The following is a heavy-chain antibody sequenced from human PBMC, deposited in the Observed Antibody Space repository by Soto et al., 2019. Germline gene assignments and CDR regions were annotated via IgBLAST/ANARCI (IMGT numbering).Heavy chain of an antibody. CDR2: INGDGSST. CDR3: AREAVGTIAY. D-gene: IGHD1-26*01. V-gene: IGHV3-74*01. Sequence: PGGSLRLSCAASGFTFSWFWMHWVRQAPGKGLVWVSRINGDGSSTTYADSVKGRFTISRDNAKNTLYLQMSSLGAEDTAVYYCAREAVGTIAYWGQGTLVTVSS. CDR1: GFTFSWFW. J-gene: IGHJ4*02.